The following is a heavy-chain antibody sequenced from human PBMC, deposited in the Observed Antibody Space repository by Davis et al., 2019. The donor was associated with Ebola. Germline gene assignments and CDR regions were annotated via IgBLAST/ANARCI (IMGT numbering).Heavy chain of an antibody. V-gene: IGHV4-4*07. CDR1: GGSISNNY. Sequence: PSETLSLTCTVSGGSISNNYWSWIRQPAGKGLEWIGRIYISGSTNYNPSLKSRVTMSLDMSASEFSLRLTSVTAADTAFYYCARHGVAGKTAIDYWGQGTLVSVSS. CDR3: ARHGVAGKTAIDY. CDR2: IYISGST. D-gene: IGHD6-19*01. J-gene: IGHJ4*02.